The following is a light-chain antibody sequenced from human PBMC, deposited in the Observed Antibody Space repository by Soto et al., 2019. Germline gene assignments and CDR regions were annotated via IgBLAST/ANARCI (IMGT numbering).Light chain of an antibody. CDR1: QSVTSTY. CDR3: QQYGRSIT. Sequence: EIVLTQSPGTLSLSPGERDALSCRASQSVTSTYLAWYQQKPGQAPRLLIYGASSRATGIPDRFSGSGSGTDFALIISRLEPEDFAVYYCQQYGRSITFGGGTNVEIK. CDR2: GAS. V-gene: IGKV3-20*01. J-gene: IGKJ4*01.